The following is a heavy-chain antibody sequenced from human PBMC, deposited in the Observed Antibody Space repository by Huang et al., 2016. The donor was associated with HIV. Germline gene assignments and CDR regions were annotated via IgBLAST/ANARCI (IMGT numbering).Heavy chain of an antibody. Sequence: QVQLVESGGGVVQPGRSLRLSCAASGFPFNHHAMHWVRQAPGKGRDWGAFISKDGSNNYYADSVKGRFTISRDSSKSTLFLHMTSLRTEDTAVYYCARAKDTWDAYDIWGQGTMVMVSS. CDR1: GFPFNHHA. V-gene: IGHV3-30-3*01. CDR2: ISKDGSNN. CDR3: ARAKDTWDAYDI. D-gene: IGHD5-18*01. J-gene: IGHJ3*02.